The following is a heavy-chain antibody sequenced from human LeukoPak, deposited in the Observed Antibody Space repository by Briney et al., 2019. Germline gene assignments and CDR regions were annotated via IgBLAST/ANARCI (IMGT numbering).Heavy chain of an antibody. D-gene: IGHD4-17*01. V-gene: IGHV3-48*03. CDR2: IRGSGTNV. CDR3: ARDRYGDYGDAFDI. CDR1: GFTFSTLE. J-gene: IGHJ3*02. Sequence: GGSLILSCAASGFTFSTLEMHWVRQPPGKGMEWVSYIRGSGTNVLYADSVKGRFTISRDDADNSLYLEMNNLRADDTAIYYCARDRYGDYGDAFDIWGQGTLVAVSS.